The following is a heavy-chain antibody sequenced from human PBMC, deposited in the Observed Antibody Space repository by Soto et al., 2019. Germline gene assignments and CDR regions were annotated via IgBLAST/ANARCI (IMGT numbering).Heavy chain of an antibody. J-gene: IGHJ4*02. D-gene: IGHD6-6*01. CDR2: ISYDGSNK. V-gene: IGHV3-30-3*01. CDR1: GYTFASYY. CDR3: ARDPSYSSSSRVSFDY. Sequence: SCKASGYTFASYYMHWVRQAPGKGLEWVAVISYDGSNKYYADSVKGRFTISRDNSKNTLYLQMNSLRAEDTAVYYCARDPSYSSSSRVSFDYWGQGTLVTVSS.